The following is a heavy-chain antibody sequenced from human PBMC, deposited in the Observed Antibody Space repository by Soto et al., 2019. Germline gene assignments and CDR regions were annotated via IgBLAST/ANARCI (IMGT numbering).Heavy chain of an antibody. CDR3: ARNFVDTAMPPDYYYGMDV. J-gene: IGHJ6*02. D-gene: IGHD5-18*01. CDR2: IIPIFGTA. Sequence: ASVKVSCKASGGTFSSYAISWVRQAPGQGLEWMGGIIPIFGTANYAQKFQGRVTITADKSTSTAYMELSSLRSEDTAVYYCARNFVDTAMPPDYYYGMDVWGQGXTVTVYS. CDR1: GGTFSSYA. V-gene: IGHV1-69*06.